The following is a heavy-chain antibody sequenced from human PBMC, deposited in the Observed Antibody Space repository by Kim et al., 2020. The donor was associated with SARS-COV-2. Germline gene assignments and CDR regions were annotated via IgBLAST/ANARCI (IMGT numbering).Heavy chain of an antibody. D-gene: IGHD3-10*01. V-gene: IGHV4-34*01. J-gene: IGHJ4*02. Sequence: SETLSLTCAVYGGSFSGYYWSWIRQPPGKGLEWIGEINHSGSTNYNPSLKSRVTISVDTSKNQFSLKLSSVTAADTAVYYCASGHPDYYGSGTYGYWGQGTLVTVSS. CDR2: INHSGST. CDR1: GGSFSGYY. CDR3: ASGHPDYYGSGTYGY.